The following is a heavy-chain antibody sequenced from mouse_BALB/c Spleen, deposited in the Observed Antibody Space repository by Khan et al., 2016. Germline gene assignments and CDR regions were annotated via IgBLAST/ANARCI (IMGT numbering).Heavy chain of an antibody. J-gene: IGHJ3*01. CDR1: FFSLTSYG. CDR3: ARRGGYYGNYGFAY. D-gene: IGHD2-1*01. V-gene: IGHV2-4-1*01. Sequence: QVQLKQSGPGLVPPPPLLSLPFPFSFFSLTSYGVHWVRQSPGKGLEWLGVIWSGGNTDYNAAFISRLSISKDNSKSQVFFKMNSLQADDTAIYYCARRGGYYGNYGFAYWGQGTLVTVSA. CDR2: IWSGGNT.